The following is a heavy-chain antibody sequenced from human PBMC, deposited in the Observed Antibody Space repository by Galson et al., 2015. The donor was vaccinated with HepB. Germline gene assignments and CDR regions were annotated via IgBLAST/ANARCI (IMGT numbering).Heavy chain of an antibody. Sequence: SLRLSCAASGFTFSSYAMHWVRQAPGKGLEWVAVISYDGSNKYYADSVKGRFTIFRDNSKNTLYLQMNSLRAEDTAVYYCARVGIAAAGDDYWGQGTLVTVSS. J-gene: IGHJ4*02. CDR2: ISYDGSNK. CDR1: GFTFSSYA. D-gene: IGHD6-13*01. V-gene: IGHV3-30*04. CDR3: ARVGIAAAGDDY.